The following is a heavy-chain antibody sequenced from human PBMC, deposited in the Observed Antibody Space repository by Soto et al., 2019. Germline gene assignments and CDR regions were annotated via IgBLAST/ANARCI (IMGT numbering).Heavy chain of an antibody. D-gene: IGHD7-27*01. Sequence: EVQLVESGGGLVQPGGSLRLSCAASGFPFSNFWMSWVRQAPGKGLEWVANIKEDGSERYYVDSVKGRFTISRDNAKKSLHLQMNSLRTEDTAVYYCATGAYEYWGQGALVTVSS. CDR2: IKEDGSER. CDR1: GFPFSNFW. V-gene: IGHV3-7*01. J-gene: IGHJ4*02. CDR3: ATGAYEY.